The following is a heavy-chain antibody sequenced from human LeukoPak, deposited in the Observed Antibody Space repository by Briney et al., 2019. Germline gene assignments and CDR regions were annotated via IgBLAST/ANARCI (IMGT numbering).Heavy chain of an antibody. CDR3: AKEGSTSQNWFDP. J-gene: IGHJ5*02. CDR1: GFTLSSYE. Sequence: PGGSLRLSCAASGFTLSSYEMNWVRQAPGKGLEWVSYISSSGSTIYYADSVKGRFTISRDNSKNTLYLQMNSLRAEDTAVYYCAKEGSTSQNWFDPWGQGTLVTVSS. CDR2: ISSSGSTI. V-gene: IGHV3-48*03. D-gene: IGHD2-2*01.